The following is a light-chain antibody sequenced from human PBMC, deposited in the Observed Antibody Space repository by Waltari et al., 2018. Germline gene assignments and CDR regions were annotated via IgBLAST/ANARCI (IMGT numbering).Light chain of an antibody. Sequence: DIQMTQSPSSLSASVGDRVTITCRASQSISSYLNWYQQKPGKAPELLINATSSLQRGVPSRFSGSGSGTDFTLTISSLQPEDFATYYCQQSYSTPQTFGQGTKVEIK. CDR1: QSISSY. J-gene: IGKJ1*01. CDR3: QQSYSTPQT. V-gene: IGKV1-39*01. CDR2: ATS.